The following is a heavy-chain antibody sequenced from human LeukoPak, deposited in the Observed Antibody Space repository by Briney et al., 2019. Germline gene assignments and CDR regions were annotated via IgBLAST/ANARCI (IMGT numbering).Heavy chain of an antibody. CDR2: IYSGGST. Sequence: SGGSLRLSCAASGFTVSSNYMSWVRQAPGRRREWVSVIYSGGSTYSADSVKGRFTISRDNSQNTLYLQMNSLRGEDTAVYYCARRVGDYYLFGMDVWGQGTTVTVSS. CDR1: GFTVSSNY. CDR3: ARRVGDYYLFGMDV. D-gene: IGHD2-2*01. J-gene: IGHJ6*02. V-gene: IGHV3-66*04.